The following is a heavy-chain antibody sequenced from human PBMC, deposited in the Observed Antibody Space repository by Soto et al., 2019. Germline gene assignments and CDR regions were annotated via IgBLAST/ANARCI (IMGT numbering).Heavy chain of an antibody. D-gene: IGHD3-16*01. Sequence: EVQLVESGGGLVEPGGSLRLSCAASGFAFSGSAVDWVRQAPGKGLEWVGRIRCKPNNYASSYAAWVKGRFTISRDDSKNTVFLQMSSLKTEDTAVYYCIRMARTSMILEHWGQGDLVTVS. J-gene: IGHJ4*02. CDR3: IRMARTSMILEH. CDR2: IRCKPNNYAS. V-gene: IGHV3-73*01. CDR1: GFAFSGSA.